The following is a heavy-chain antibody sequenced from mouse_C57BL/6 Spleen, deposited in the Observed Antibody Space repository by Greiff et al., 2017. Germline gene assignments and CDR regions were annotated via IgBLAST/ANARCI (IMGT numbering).Heavy chain of an antibody. CDR3: ARGGTITTVVADFDV. V-gene: IGHV1-64*01. CDR2: IHPNSGST. D-gene: IGHD1-1*01. Sequence: VQLQQPGAELVKPGASVKLSCKASGYTFTSYWMHWVKQRPGQGLEWIGMIHPNSGSTNYNEKFKSKATLTVDKSSSTAYMQLSSLTSEDSAVYYCARGGTITTVVADFDVWGTGTTVTVSS. J-gene: IGHJ1*03. CDR1: GYTFTSYW.